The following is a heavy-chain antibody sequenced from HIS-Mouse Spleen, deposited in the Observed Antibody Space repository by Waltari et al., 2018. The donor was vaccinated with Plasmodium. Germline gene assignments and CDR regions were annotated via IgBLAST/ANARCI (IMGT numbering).Heavy chain of an antibody. Sequence: QVQLQQWGAGLLKPSETLSLTCAVYGGSFSGYSWSWIRQPPGKGLEWIGEITHSGSTNYNPSLKSRVTISVDTSKNQFSLKLSSVTAADTAVYYCARGRRIVVVTAPRGFFDYWGQGTLVTVSS. D-gene: IGHD2-21*02. CDR2: ITHSGST. CDR3: ARGRRIVVVTAPRGFFDY. J-gene: IGHJ4*02. CDR1: GGSFSGYS. V-gene: IGHV4-34*01.